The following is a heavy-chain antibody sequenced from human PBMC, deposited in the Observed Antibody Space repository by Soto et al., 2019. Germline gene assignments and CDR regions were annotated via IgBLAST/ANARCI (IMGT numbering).Heavy chain of an antibody. D-gene: IGHD3-22*01. Sequence: GGSLRLSCVGSGFTFSNAWMTWVRQAPGKGLEWVGRIKTKADGEILDYAAPVKGRFTISRDNSKNTLYLQMGSLRAEDMAVYYCARDPDSSGYYYFDYWGQGTLVTVSS. CDR3: ARDPDSSGYYYFDY. J-gene: IGHJ4*02. V-gene: IGHV3-15*01. CDR1: GFTFSNAW. CDR2: IKTKADGEIL.